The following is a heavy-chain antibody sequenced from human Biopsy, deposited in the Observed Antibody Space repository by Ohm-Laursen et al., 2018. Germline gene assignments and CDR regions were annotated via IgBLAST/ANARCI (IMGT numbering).Heavy chain of an antibody. CDR2: SIPLFNTA. Sequence: GASVKVSCKASGYTFTGQYLHWVRQVPGQGLEWMGSSIPLFNTANYADKFQGRVTLTADKSTTTAYMELSSLRSEDTAIYYCARFPLGAYDDSGSYRAVEHWYFDLWGRGTLVTVSS. CDR1: GYTFTGQY. J-gene: IGHJ2*01. CDR3: ARFPLGAYDDSGSYRAVEHWYFDL. V-gene: IGHV1-69*06. D-gene: IGHD3-22*01.